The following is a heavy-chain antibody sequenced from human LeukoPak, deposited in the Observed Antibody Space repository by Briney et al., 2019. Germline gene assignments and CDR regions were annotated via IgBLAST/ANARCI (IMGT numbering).Heavy chain of an antibody. CDR1: GFSFSSFS. J-gene: IGHJ4*02. D-gene: IGHD6-19*01. CDR3: ARDLGYSSGPNY. Sequence: GGSLRLSCAASGFSFSSFSMNWDRQAPGKRLEWVSYISGGSSFTYYVDSVKGRFTISRDNAKNSLYLQMNSLRAEDTAVYYCARDLGYSSGPNYWGQGTRVTVSS. CDR2: ISGGSSFT. V-gene: IGHV3-21*01.